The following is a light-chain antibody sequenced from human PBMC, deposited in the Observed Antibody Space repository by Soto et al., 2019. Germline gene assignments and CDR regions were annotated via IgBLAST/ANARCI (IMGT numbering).Light chain of an antibody. V-gene: IGLV2-11*01. CDR2: DVN. CDR3: CSYAGSYTKV. J-gene: IGLJ2*01. Sequence: QSALTQPRSVSGSPGQSVTISCTGTSSDVGGYDYVSWYQQHPGKAPKLMIYDVNKRPSGVPDRFSGSKSGNTASLTISGLQDDDEADYYCCSYAGSYTKVLGGGTKLTVL. CDR1: SSDVGGYDY.